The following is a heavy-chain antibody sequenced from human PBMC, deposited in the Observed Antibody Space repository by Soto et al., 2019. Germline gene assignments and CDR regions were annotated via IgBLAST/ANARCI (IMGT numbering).Heavy chain of an antibody. J-gene: IGHJ4*02. D-gene: IGHD2-8*01. Sequence: ASVKVSCKASGYTFTGHYMHWMRQAPGQGLEWMGWINPNSGGTNYAPKFQGWVTMTGDTSISTAYMVLSRLRSDDTAVYYCARGCTNGVCYKLFDYWGQGTLVTVSS. CDR2: INPNSGGT. CDR3: ARGCTNGVCYKLFDY. V-gene: IGHV1-2*04. CDR1: GYTFTGHY.